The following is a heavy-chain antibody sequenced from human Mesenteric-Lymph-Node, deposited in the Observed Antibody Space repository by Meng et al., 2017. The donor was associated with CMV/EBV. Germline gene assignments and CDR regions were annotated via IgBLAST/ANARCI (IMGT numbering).Heavy chain of an antibody. CDR3: AKDRIFYGSGSLDH. V-gene: IGHV1-69*01. CDR1: GGTFSSHA. CDR2: IIPIFGTA. J-gene: IGHJ4*02. D-gene: IGHD3-10*01. Sequence: SGGTFSSHAISWVRQAPGQGLEWMGGIIPIFGTANYAQKFQGRVTITADESTSTAYMELSSLRSEDTAVYYCAKDRIFYGSGSLDHWGQGTLVTVSS.